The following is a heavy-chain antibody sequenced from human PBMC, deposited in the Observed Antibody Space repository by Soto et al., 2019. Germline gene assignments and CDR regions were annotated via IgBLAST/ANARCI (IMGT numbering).Heavy chain of an antibody. V-gene: IGHV1-18*04. CDR3: ARERYVASRHSQYDS. D-gene: IGHD2-15*01. CDR1: GYRFSTYG. CDR2: TSTNNDDR. Sequence: QVQLVQSGTEVKEPGASVKVSCKASGYRFSTYGINWVRQAPGQGLEWMGWTSTNNDDRNYAQKFQGRVTFTTDTSTSTAYMELRSLISDDTAFYFCARERYVASRHSQYDSWGQGTQVTVGS. J-gene: IGHJ4*02.